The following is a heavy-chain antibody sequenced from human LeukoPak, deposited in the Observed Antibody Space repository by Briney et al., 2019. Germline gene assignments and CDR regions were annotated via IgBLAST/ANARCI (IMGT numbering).Heavy chain of an antibody. CDR3: AKDLTNYYDSSGYTGGLDY. V-gene: IGHV3-30*18. CDR2: ISYDGSNK. J-gene: IGHJ4*02. D-gene: IGHD3-22*01. CDR1: GFTFSSYG. Sequence: GGSLRLSCAASGFTFSSYGMHWVRQAPGKGLEWVAVISYDGSNKHYADSVKGRFTISRDNSENTLYLQMNSLRAEDTAVYYCAKDLTNYYDSSGYTGGLDYWGQGTLVTVSS.